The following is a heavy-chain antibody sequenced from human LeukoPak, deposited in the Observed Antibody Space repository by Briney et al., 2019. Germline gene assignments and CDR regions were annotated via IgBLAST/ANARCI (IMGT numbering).Heavy chain of an antibody. CDR2: IYTIGST. D-gene: IGHD6-13*01. CDR1: GGSISSNY. CDR3: ARWTSSSWYRFDY. Sequence: SETLSLTCTVSGGSISSNYWSWIRQPAGKGLEWIGRIYTIGSTSYNPSLESRVTMSVDTSKNQFSLNLRSVTAADTAVYYCARWTSSSWYRFDYWGQGTLVTVSS. V-gene: IGHV4-4*07. J-gene: IGHJ4*02.